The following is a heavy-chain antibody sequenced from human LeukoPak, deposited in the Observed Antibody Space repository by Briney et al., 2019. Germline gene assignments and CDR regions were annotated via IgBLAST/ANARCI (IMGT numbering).Heavy chain of an antibody. CDR2: IYSGGDT. V-gene: IGHV3-53*01. Sequence: GGSLRLSCAASGFTVSSNYVSWVRQAPGKGLEWVSVIYSGGDTYYADSVKGRFTLSRDNSKNLLYLQMNGLRAEDTAVYYCARGGAARSAGHWGQGTLVTVSS. D-gene: IGHD6-6*01. CDR1: GFTVSSNY. CDR3: ARGGAARSAGH. J-gene: IGHJ4*02.